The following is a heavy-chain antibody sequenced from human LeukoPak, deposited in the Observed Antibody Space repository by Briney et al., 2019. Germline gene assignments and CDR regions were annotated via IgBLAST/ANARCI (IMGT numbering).Heavy chain of an antibody. CDR2: IWYDGSNK. D-gene: IGHD3-9*01. Sequence: GRSLRLSCAASGFTFSSYGMHWVRQAPGKGLEWVAVIWYDGSNKYYADSVKGRFTISRDNAKNTLYLQMNSLRAEDTAVYYCARDLNWLLFDYWGQGTLVTVSS. V-gene: IGHV3-33*01. CDR1: GFTFSSYG. J-gene: IGHJ4*02. CDR3: ARDLNWLLFDY.